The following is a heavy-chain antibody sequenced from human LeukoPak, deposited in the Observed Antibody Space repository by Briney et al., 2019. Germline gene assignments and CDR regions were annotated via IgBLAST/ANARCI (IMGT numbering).Heavy chain of an antibody. Sequence: TLSLTCTVSGGSISSGSYYWSWIRQPAGKGLEWIGRIYTSGSTDYNPSLKSRVTISVDTSKNQFSLKLSSVTAADTAVYYCARAFGYCGGDCYPVGWFDPWGQGTLVTVSS. D-gene: IGHD2-21*01. J-gene: IGHJ5*02. V-gene: IGHV4-61*02. CDR2: IYTSGST. CDR3: ARAFGYCGGDCYPVGWFDP. CDR1: GGSISSGSYY.